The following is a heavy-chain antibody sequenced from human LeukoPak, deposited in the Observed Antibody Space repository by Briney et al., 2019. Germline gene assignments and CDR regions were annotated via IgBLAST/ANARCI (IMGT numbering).Heavy chain of an antibody. J-gene: IGHJ4*02. D-gene: IGHD5-18*01. Sequence: GGSLRLSCAASGFTVSSNYMSWVRQAPGKGLEWVSVIYSGGSTYYADSVKGRFTISRHNSKNTLYLQMNSLRAEDTAVYYCARGGYSYGPSPADWGQGTLVTVS. CDR1: GFTVSSNY. CDR2: IYSGGST. CDR3: ARGGYSYGPSPAD. V-gene: IGHV3-53*04.